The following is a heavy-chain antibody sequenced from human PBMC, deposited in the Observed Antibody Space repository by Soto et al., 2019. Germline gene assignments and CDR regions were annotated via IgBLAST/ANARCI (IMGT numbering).Heavy chain of an antibody. V-gene: IGHV1-69*01. D-gene: IGHD2-15*01. CDR3: PRDYAHYCSGGNCYFHY. CDR2: IVPLFGTA. Sequence: QVQLVQSGAEVKKPGSSVNVSCKASGGTFSRHAINWVRQAPGHGLQWMGGIVPLFGTANYAQKFQGGVAITADEIPSTANMERCGTGSEVTAVYYCPRDYAHYCSGGNCYFHYSCEETLITVSS. CDR1: GGTFSRHA. J-gene: IGHJ4*02.